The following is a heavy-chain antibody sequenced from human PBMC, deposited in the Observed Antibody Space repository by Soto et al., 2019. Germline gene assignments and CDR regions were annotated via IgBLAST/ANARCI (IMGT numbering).Heavy chain of an antibody. J-gene: IGHJ6*02. CDR3: VRAGHVFDVHYYGMDL. Sequence: PGGSLRLFCEASGYTFNEYSMDWVRKAPEKGLEWVSSISSSGTYIYYADSVKGRFAISRDNANNVMYLQMDTLRAEDTAVYYCVRAGHVFDVHYYGMDLWGQGTTVTVSS. CDR1: GYTFNEYS. D-gene: IGHD3-10*01. V-gene: IGHV3-21*01. CDR2: ISSSGTYI.